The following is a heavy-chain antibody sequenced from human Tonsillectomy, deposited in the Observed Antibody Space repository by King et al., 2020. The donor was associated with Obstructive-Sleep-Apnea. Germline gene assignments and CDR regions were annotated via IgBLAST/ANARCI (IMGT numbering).Heavy chain of an antibody. CDR2: ISWNSGSI. Sequence: QLVQSGGGLVQPGRSLRLSCAASGFTFDDYAMHWVRQAPGKGLEWVSGISWNSGSIGYADSVKGRFTISRDNAKNSLYLQMNSLRAEDTALYYCAKLSSGWSYYFDYWGQGTLVTVSS. J-gene: IGHJ4*02. D-gene: IGHD6-19*01. CDR3: AKLSSGWSYYFDY. V-gene: IGHV3-9*01. CDR1: GFTFDDYA.